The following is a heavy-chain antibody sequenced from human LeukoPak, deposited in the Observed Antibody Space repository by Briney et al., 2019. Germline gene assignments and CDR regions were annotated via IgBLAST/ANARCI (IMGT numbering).Heavy chain of an antibody. J-gene: IGHJ4*02. V-gene: IGHV3-66*02. D-gene: IGHD2-21*02. CDR1: GFTVSSNY. Sequence: GGSLRLSCAASGFTVSSNYMSWVRQAPGKGLEWVSVIYSGGSTYYADSVKGRFTISRDNSKNTLYLQMNSLRAEDTAVYYCARDPLSPYCGGDCHSSDFDYWGQGTLVTVSS. CDR2: IYSGGST. CDR3: ARDPLSPYCGGDCHSSDFDY.